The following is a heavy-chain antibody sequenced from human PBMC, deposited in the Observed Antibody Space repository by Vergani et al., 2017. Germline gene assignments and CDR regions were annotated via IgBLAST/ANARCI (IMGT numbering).Heavy chain of an antibody. Sequence: QVQLVQSGAEVKKPGASVTVSCKASGYTFTGYYMHGVRQAPGQGLEWMGRINPKSDGTHYAQKFQGRVTMTRYTSISTAYMELGRLRSDDTAVYYCARRLGDYWGQGTLVTVSS. CDR2: INPKSDGT. CDR3: ARRLGDY. CDR1: GYTFTGYY. J-gene: IGHJ4*02. D-gene: IGHD6-19*01. V-gene: IGHV1-2*06.